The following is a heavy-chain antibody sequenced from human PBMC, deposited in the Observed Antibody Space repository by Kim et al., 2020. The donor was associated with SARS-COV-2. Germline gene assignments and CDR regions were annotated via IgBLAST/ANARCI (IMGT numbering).Heavy chain of an antibody. D-gene: IGHD2-2*02. CDR3: ARAPGYCSSTSCYTRSRGWFDP. J-gene: IGHJ5*02. CDR1: GGSISSYY. CDR2: IYTSGST. Sequence: SETLSLTCTVSGGSISSYYWSWIRQPAGKGLEWIGRIYTSGSTNYNPSLKSRVTMSVDTSKNQFSLKLSSVTAADTAVYYCARAPGYCSSTSCYTRSRGWFDPWGQGTLVTVSS. V-gene: IGHV4-4*07.